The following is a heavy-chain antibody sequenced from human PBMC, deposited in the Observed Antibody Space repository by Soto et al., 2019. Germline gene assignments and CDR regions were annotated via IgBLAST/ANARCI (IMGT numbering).Heavy chain of an antibody. J-gene: IGHJ5*02. CDR3: ARGAIKNAAAANSNWFDP. V-gene: IGHV1-69*13. Sequence: SVKVSCKASGGTFSSYAISWVRQAPGQGLEWKGGIIPIFGTANYAQKFQGRVTITADESTSTAYTELSSLRSEDTAVYYCARGAIKNAAAANSNWFDPWGQGTLVTVSS. D-gene: IGHD6-13*01. CDR1: GGTFSSYA. CDR2: IIPIFGTA.